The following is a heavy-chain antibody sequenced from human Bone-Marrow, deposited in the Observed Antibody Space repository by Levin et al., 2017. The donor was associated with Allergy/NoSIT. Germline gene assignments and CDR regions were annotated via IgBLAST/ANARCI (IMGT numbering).Heavy chain of an antibody. D-gene: IGHD2-2*01. CDR2: IYFSGTT. Sequence: SETLSLTCTVSGGSISSGDYYWSWIRQPPGKGLEWIGYIYFSGTTFYNPSLESRLTISVDTSKNQFSLRLTSVTAADTAVYYCARDMHRTSWPNWFDPWGQGTLVTVSS. CDR1: GGSISSGDYY. CDR3: ARDMHRTSWPNWFDP. J-gene: IGHJ5*02. V-gene: IGHV4-30-4*01.